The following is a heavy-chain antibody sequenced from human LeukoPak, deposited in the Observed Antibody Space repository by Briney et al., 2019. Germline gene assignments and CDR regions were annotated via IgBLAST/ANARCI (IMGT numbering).Heavy chain of an antibody. D-gene: IGHD5-18*01. V-gene: IGHV3-66*01. CDR2: TYIRGTT. CDR1: GLSFSYNY. CDR3: ARDADTPMSIASAVMDV. J-gene: IGHJ6*02. Sequence: GGSQRLSCAAFGLSFSYNYTSWVSQAPGKGLEWVSVTYIRGTTLYADSVKGRFTISRDTSKNSLYPQMNSLEPEDTAVYYCARDADTPMSIASAVMDVWGRGTTVTVSS.